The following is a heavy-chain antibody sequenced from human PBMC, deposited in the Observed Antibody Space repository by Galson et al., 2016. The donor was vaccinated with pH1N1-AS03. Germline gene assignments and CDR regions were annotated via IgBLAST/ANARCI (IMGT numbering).Heavy chain of an antibody. CDR3: VRHNGDRDRYYFDTSGHLDS. V-gene: IGHV1-69*05. CDR1: GLTFSSYA. Sequence: SVKVSCKASGLTFSSYAISWVRQAPGQGLEWMGGVKGVFRTTNYAQKFQGRITITMDQSTGTAYMEVSSLRAEDTAVYYCVRHNGDRDRYYFDTSGHLDSWGQGALVTVSS. J-gene: IGHJ4*02. CDR2: VKGVFRTT. D-gene: IGHD3-22*01.